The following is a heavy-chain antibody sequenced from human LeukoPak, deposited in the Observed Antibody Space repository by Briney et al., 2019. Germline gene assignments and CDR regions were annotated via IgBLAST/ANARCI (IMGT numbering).Heavy chain of an antibody. V-gene: IGHV1-3*01. CDR3: ARARSSGWYQAGYFDY. CDR1: GYTFTSYA. J-gene: IGHJ4*02. CDR2: INAGNGNT. Sequence: ASVKVSCKASGYTFTSYAMHWVRQAPGQRLAWMGRINAGNGNTKYSQKFQGRVTITRDTSASTAYMELSSLRSEDTAVYYCARARSSGWYQAGYFDYWGQGTLVTVSS. D-gene: IGHD6-19*01.